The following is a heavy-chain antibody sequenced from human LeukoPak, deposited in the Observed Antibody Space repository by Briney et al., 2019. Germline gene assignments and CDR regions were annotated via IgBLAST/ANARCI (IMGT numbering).Heavy chain of an antibody. V-gene: IGHV4-4*07. CDR3: ARGGVGGVIASFDY. D-gene: IGHD3-16*02. CDR2: IYSSGTT. Sequence: SETLSLTCTVSGGSISRYYWSWIRQPAGKGLEWIGRIYSSGTTTYSPSLKSRVTMSVDTSKNQFSLKLSSVTAADTAVYYCARGGVGGVIASFDYWGQGTLVTVSS. CDR1: GGSISRYY. J-gene: IGHJ4*02.